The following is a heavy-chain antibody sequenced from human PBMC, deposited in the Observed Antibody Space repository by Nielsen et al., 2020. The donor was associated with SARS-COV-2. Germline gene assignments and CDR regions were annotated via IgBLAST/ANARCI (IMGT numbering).Heavy chain of an antibody. CDR3: ARQSPSIVATFWYFDL. CDR1: GGSISSYY. D-gene: IGHD5-12*01. V-gene: IGHV4-39*01. J-gene: IGHJ2*01. Sequence: SETLSLTCTVSGGSISSYYWGWIRQPPGKGLEWIGSIYYSGSTYYNPSLKSRVTISVDTSKNQFSLKLSSVTAADTAVYYCARQSPSIVATFWYFDLWGRGTLVTVFS. CDR2: IYYSGST.